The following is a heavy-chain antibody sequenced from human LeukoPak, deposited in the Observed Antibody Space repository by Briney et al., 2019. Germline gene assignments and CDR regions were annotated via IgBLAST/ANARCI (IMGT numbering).Heavy chain of an antibody. CDR2: MNPASGNT. J-gene: IGHJ4*02. CDR3: ARGPHYDILTGYYHFDY. CDR1: GYMLTSYD. V-gene: IGHV1-8*01. D-gene: IGHD3-9*01. Sequence: ASVKVSCKASGYMLTSYDMNWVRQATGQGPEYMGWMNPASGNTGYAQKFQGRVTMTWDTSINTAYMELRSLRSEDTAVYYCARGPHYDILTGYYHFDYWGQGTQVTVSS.